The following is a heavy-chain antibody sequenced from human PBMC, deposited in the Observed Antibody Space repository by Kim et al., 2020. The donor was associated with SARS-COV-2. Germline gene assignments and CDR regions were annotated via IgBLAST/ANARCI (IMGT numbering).Heavy chain of an antibody. CDR3: ARDLRCCKYQAYFD. Sequence: GGSLRLSCAASGFSFNSYSMDWVRQAPGKGLEWLSSISSSSNTVYYADSVEGRFTISRDNAKNSLYLQMNSLRDEDTAVYYCARDLRCCKYQAYFD. J-gene: IGHJ4*01. V-gene: IGHV3-48*02. CDR1: GFSFNSYS. CDR2: ISSSSNTV. D-gene: IGHD2-15*01.